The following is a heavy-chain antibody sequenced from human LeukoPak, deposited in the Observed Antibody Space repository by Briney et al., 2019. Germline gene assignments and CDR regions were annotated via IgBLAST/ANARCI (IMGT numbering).Heavy chain of an antibody. CDR2: IYVGSSLT. Sequence: PGGSLRRSCAASGLSFSSYSMNWVRQAPGKGWEWIAYIYVGSSLTFYADSVKGRFTISRDNAKNSLYLHMNSLTAEDTAVYYCARGHPDYASAYYFVYWSQGTPVTVSS. J-gene: IGHJ4*02. V-gene: IGHV3-48*01. CDR3: ARGHPDYASAYYFVY. D-gene: IGHD4/OR15-4a*01. CDR1: GLSFSSYS.